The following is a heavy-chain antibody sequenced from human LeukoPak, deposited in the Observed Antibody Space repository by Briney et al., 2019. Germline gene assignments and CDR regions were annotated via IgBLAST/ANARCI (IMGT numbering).Heavy chain of an antibody. CDR2: ISSSGSTI. Sequence: LSLTCAVYGGSFSDYYMSWIRQAPGKGLEWVSYISSSGSTIYYADSVKGRFTISRDNAKNSLYLQMNSLRAEDTAVYYCARVSILLVLGMDVWGQGTTVTVSS. D-gene: IGHD2-21*01. J-gene: IGHJ6*02. CDR1: GGSFSDYY. CDR3: ARVSILLVLGMDV. V-gene: IGHV3-11*01.